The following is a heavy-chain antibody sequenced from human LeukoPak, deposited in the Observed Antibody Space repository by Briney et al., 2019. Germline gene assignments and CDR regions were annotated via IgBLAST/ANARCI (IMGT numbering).Heavy chain of an antibody. CDR1: GFTFSIYA. D-gene: IGHD4/OR15-4a*01. CDR3: ARSGLSRFDY. V-gene: IGHV3-23*01. J-gene: IGHJ4*02. Sequence: PGGSLRLSCAASGFTFSIYAMSWVRQAPGKGLEWVSAFSGSGGSTCYADSVKGRFTISRDNSKNTLYLQMNSLRAEDTAVYYCARSGLSRFDYWGQGTLVTVSS. CDR2: FSGSGGST.